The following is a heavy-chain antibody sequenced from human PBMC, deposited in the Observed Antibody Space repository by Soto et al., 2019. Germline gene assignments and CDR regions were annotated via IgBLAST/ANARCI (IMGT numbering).Heavy chain of an antibody. D-gene: IGHD6-6*01. CDR3: ARGGSSYYYYYYMDV. Sequence: GGSLRLSCAASGFTFSSYWMSWVRQAPGKGLEWVANIKQDGSEKYYVDSVKGRFTISRDNAKNTLYLQMNSLRAEDTAVYYCARGGSSYYYYYYMDVWGKGTTVTVSS. J-gene: IGHJ6*03. CDR2: IKQDGSEK. CDR1: GFTFSSYW. V-gene: IGHV3-7*01.